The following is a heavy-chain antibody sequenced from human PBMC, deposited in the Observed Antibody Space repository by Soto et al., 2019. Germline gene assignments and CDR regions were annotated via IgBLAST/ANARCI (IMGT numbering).Heavy chain of an antibody. CDR2: IWYDGSNK. Sequence: LRLSCAASGFTFSSYGMHWVRHAPGKGLEWVAVIWYDGSNKYYADSVKGRFTISRDNSKNTLYLQMNSLRAEDTAVYYCARAPYSSSPRYYYYGMDVWGQGTTVTVSS. CDR1: GFTFSSYG. J-gene: IGHJ6*02. V-gene: IGHV3-33*01. CDR3: ARAPYSSSPRYYYYGMDV. D-gene: IGHD6-6*01.